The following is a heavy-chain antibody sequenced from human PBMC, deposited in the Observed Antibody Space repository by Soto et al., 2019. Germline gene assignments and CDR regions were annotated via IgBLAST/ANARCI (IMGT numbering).Heavy chain of an antibody. V-gene: IGHV3-48*02. CDR3: ACISSWLNWFDS. Sequence: EVQLVESGGGLVQPGGSLRLSCEASGFTFSSYSMNWVRQAPGKGLEWVSYISSSSSTIYYADSVKGRFTISRDNAKNSLYLQMNSLRDEDTAVYYWACISSWLNWFDSWGQGTLVTVSS. CDR2: ISSSSSTI. J-gene: IGHJ5*01. CDR1: GFTFSSYS. D-gene: IGHD6-13*01.